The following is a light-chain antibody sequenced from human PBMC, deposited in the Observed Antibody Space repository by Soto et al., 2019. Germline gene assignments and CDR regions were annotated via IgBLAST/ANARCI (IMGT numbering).Light chain of an antibody. CDR3: QHYGSSRT. V-gene: IGKV3-20*01. Sequence: EIVLTQSPGTLSLSPGERATLSCRASQSVSSSYLGWYQQKPGQAPRLLIWGTSNRAGGIPDRFSGSGSGTEFTLIISRLAPEDFAVYYCQHYGSSRTFGQGTKVEIK. CDR1: QSVSSSY. J-gene: IGKJ1*01. CDR2: GTS.